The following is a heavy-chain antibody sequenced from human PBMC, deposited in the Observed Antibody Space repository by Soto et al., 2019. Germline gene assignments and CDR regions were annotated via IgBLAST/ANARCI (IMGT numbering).Heavy chain of an antibody. D-gene: IGHD3-3*01. Sequence: PGGSMRLSCAASGFTFSSYAMSWVRQAPGKGLEWVSAISGSGGSTYYADSVKGRFTISRDNSKNTLYLQMNSLRAEDTAVYYCAKGRRITIFEGKFDPWGQGTLVTVSS. CDR3: AKGRRITIFEGKFDP. J-gene: IGHJ5*02. CDR1: GFTFSSYA. V-gene: IGHV3-23*01. CDR2: ISGSGGST.